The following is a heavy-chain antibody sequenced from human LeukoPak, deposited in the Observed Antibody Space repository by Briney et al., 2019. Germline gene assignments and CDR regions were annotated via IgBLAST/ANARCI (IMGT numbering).Heavy chain of an antibody. D-gene: IGHD6-13*01. CDR2: IHSSGTI. CDR1: GCPISGSY. J-gene: IGHJ6*02. V-gene: IGHV4-59*08. CDR3: ARLNRLAAVGTVYYHAMDV. Sequence: SETLSLTCTVFGCPISGSYWSWIRLPPGKGLQWIGYIHSSGTINYNPALMSRITVSVDTSRNQFSLKVRSVTAADTAVYYCARLNRLAAVGTVYYHAMDVWGQGTAVTVSS.